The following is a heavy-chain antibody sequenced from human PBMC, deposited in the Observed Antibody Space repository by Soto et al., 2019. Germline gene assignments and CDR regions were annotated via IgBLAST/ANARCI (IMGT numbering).Heavy chain of an antibody. CDR3: TRSRYGDPDY. Sequence: EVQLVQSGGGLIQPEGSLKLSCAAPGILVSSNYMSWVRQAPGKGLEWVSVLYHGGSTYYADSVKGRFTISRDNSKNTLFLQMNSLRAEDTAVYYCTRSRYGDPDYWGQGPLVTVSS. V-gene: IGHV3-53*01. J-gene: IGHJ4*02. CDR1: GILVSSNY. D-gene: IGHD4-17*01. CDR2: LYHGGST.